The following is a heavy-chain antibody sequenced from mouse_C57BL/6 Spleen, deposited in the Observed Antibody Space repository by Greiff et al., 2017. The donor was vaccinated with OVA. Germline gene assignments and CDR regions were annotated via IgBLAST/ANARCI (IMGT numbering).Heavy chain of an antibody. D-gene: IGHD2-2*01. CDR1: GFSFNTYA. Sequence: EVQLVESGGGLVQPKGSLKLSCAASGFSFNTYAMNWVRQAPGKGLEWVARIRSKSNNYATYYADSVKDRFTISRDDSESMLYLQMNNLKTEDTAMYYCVRGGYPSAMDYWGQGTSVTVSS. J-gene: IGHJ4*01. CDR3: VRGGYPSAMDY. V-gene: IGHV10-1*01. CDR2: IRSKSNNYAT.